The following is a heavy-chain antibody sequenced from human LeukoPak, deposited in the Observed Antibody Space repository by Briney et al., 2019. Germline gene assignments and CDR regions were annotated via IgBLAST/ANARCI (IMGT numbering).Heavy chain of an antibody. CDR3: ARGQDFWSGYYTGPFDY. CDR2: ISSSGSTI. V-gene: IGHV3-48*03. CDR1: GFTFSSYE. Sequence: PGGSLRLSCAASGFTFSSYEMNWVRQAPGKGLEWVSYISSSGSTIYYADSVKGRFTISRDNAKNSLYLQMNSLRAEDTAVYYCARGQDFWSGYYTGPFDYWGQGTLVTVSS. J-gene: IGHJ4*02. D-gene: IGHD3-3*01.